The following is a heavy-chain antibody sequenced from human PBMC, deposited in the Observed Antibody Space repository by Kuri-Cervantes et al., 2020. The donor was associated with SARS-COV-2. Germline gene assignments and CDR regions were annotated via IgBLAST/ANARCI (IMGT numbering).Heavy chain of an antibody. CDR3: ARHQLVIPAADPYNYFDP. D-gene: IGHD2-2*01. CDR1: GRSFRDYY. J-gene: IGHJ5*02. V-gene: IGHV4-34*12. CDR2: ILFSGNA. Sequence: SQTPSLTRAVYGRSFRDYYWGWIRQPPGKGLEWIGSILFSGNAHYKASLTSRATISVDTSKNQFSLRLTSVTAADTAVYYCARHQLVIPAADPYNYFDPWGQGSLVTVSS.